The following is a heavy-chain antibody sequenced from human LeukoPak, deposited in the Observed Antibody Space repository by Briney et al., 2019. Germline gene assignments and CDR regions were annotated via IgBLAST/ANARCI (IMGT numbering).Heavy chain of an antibody. CDR2: IIGSSGST. V-gene: IGHV3-23*01. CDR3: AKGAYDYIEIAYFDY. J-gene: IGHJ4*02. Sequence: PGGSLRLSCVASGFSFNNYDMNWVRQAPGKGLEWVSLIIGSSGSTFYADSVKGRFTISRDKSKNTLYLQMNSLRAEDTAVYYCAKGAYDYIEIAYFDYWGQGSLVTVSS. CDR1: GFSFNNYD. D-gene: IGHD5-12*01.